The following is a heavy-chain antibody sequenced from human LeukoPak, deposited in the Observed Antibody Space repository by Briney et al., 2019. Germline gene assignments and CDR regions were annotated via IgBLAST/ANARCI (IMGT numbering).Heavy chain of an antibody. CDR3: ARTPNYYDSSGYYLTGFDP. J-gene: IGHJ5*02. CDR1: GFNFSRNG. V-gene: IGHV3-7*01. CDR2: IKQDGSEK. Sequence: PGGSLRLSCTASGFNFSRNGMHRVRQAPGKGLGWVANIKQDGSEKYYVDSVKGRFTISRDNAKNSLYLQMNSLRAEDTAVYYCARTPNYYDSSGYYLTGFDPWGQGTLVTVSS. D-gene: IGHD3-22*01.